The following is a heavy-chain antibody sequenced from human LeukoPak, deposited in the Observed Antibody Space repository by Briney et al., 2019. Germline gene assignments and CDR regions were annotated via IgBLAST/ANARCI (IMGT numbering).Heavy chain of an antibody. CDR1: GGTFSSYT. V-gene: IGHV1-69*02. CDR3: ASPVDIVATYAFDI. J-gene: IGHJ3*02. CDR2: IIPILGIA. D-gene: IGHD5-12*01. Sequence: SVKVPCKASGGTFSSYTISWVRQAPGQGLEWMGRIIPILGIANYAQKFQGRVTITADKSTSTAYMELSSLRSEDTAVYYCASPVDIVATYAFDIWGQGTMVTVSS.